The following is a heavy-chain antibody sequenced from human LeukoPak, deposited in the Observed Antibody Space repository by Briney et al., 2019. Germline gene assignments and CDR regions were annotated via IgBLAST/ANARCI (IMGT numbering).Heavy chain of an antibody. Sequence: SETLSLTCTVSGGSISSYYWSWIRQPPGKGLVWIGYIYYSGTPNYNPSLKSRVTISVDTSKNQFSLKLSSVTAADTAVYYCARGGYSSGWDPFDYWGQGTLVTVSS. D-gene: IGHD6-19*01. CDR3: ARGGYSSGWDPFDY. V-gene: IGHV4-59*01. CDR1: GGSISSYY. CDR2: IYYSGTP. J-gene: IGHJ4*02.